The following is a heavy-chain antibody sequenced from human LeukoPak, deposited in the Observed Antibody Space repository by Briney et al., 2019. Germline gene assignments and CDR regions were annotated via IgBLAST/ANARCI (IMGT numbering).Heavy chain of an antibody. CDR2: ISYSGST. D-gene: IGHD2-8*01. CDR1: GGSITSSKYF. J-gene: IGHJ4*02. CDR3: AGLGVMVLVYQFEY. V-gene: IGHV4-39*07. Sequence: SETLSLTCAVSGGSITSSKYFWCWIRQPPGKELELIGIISYSGSTDYNPSLKSRVTISTDTSTNQFSLNLTSVTAADTAVYYCAGLGVMVLVYQFEYWGRGTPVTVSS.